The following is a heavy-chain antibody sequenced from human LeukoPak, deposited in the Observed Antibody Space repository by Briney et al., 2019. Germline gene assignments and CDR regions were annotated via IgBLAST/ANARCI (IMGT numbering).Heavy chain of an antibody. CDR1: GGSFTRFW. CDR2: VSPTDSTT. CDR3: ARLPHCCGDCYPNWFDS. J-gene: IGHJ5*01. D-gene: IGHD2-21*02. V-gene: IGHV5-51*01. Sequence: GESLKISCEGSGGSFTRFWIGWVRQMPGKGLELMGVVSPTDSTTSYNTSFQGQVTISADKSTSTAYLQRSSLKTSDTAIYDCARLPHCCGDCYPNWFDSWGQGTLVTVSS.